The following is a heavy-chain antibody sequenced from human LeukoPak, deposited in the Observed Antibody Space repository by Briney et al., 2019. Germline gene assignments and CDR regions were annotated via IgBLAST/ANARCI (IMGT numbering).Heavy chain of an antibody. D-gene: IGHD5-12*01. V-gene: IGHV3-30*18. Sequence: GGSLRLSCAASGFTFSSYGMHWVRQAPGKGLEWVAVISYDGSNKYYADSAKGRFTISRDNSKNTLYLRMNSLRAEDTAVYYCAKDHARMATDAFGIWGQGTMATVSS. CDR1: GFTFSSYG. J-gene: IGHJ3*02. CDR3: AKDHARMATDAFGI. CDR2: ISYDGSNK.